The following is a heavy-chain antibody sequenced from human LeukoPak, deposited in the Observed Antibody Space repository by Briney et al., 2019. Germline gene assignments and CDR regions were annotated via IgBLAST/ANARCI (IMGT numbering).Heavy chain of an antibody. Sequence: PSETLSLTCTVSGGSISSYYWSWIRQPPGTGLEWIGYIYYSGSTNYNPSLKSRFTISVDTPKNQFSLKLSSVTAADTAVYYCATTSTGDYYYYYMDVWGKGTTVTVSS. CDR3: ATTSTGDYYYYYMDV. CDR2: IYYSGST. D-gene: IGHD2-8*02. V-gene: IGHV4-59*01. CDR1: GGSISSYY. J-gene: IGHJ6*03.